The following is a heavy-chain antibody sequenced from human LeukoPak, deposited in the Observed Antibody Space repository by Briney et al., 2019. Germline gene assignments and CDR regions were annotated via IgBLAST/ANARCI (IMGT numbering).Heavy chain of an antibody. D-gene: IGHD2-2*01. V-gene: IGHV1-69*01. CDR2: IIPIFGTA. J-gene: IGHJ4*02. Sequence: GSSVKVSCKASGGTFSSYAISWVRQAPGQGLEWMGGIIPIFGTANYAQKFQGRVTITADESTSTAYIELSSLISEDTAVYYCARAIRNQLLSDFWGPGSLVTVSS. CDR1: GGTFSSYA. CDR3: ARAIRNQLLSDF.